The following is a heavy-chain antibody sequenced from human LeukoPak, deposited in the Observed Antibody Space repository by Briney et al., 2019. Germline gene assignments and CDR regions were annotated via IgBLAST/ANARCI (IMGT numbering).Heavy chain of an antibody. CDR3: ARDNDSRDPPQFDY. V-gene: IGHV1-69*06. Sequence: ASVKVSCKASGGTFSNYSISWVRQAPGHGLEWTGGIIPIFGTANYPQKLRGRVTITADKCTRTAFMELRSLASEDTAVYYCARDNDSRDPPQFDYWGQGTLVTVSS. D-gene: IGHD3-16*01. CDR2: IIPIFGTA. J-gene: IGHJ4*02. CDR1: GGTFSNYS.